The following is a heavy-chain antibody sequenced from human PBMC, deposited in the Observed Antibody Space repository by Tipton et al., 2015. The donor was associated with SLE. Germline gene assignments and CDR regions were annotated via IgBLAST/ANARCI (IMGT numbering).Heavy chain of an antibody. J-gene: IGHJ4*02. CDR1: GGSFSGYY. Sequence: TLSLTCAVYGGSFSGYYWSWIRQPPGKGLEWIGEINHSGSTNYNPSLKSRVTISVDRSKNQFSLKLSSVTAADTAVYYCARDQGVAGYKYWGQGTLVTVSS. CDR3: ARDQGVAGYKY. D-gene: IGHD6-19*01. V-gene: IGHV4-34*01. CDR2: INHSGST.